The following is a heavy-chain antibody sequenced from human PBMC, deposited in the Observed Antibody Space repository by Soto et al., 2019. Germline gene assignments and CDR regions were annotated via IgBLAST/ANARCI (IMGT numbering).Heavy chain of an antibody. J-gene: IGHJ5*02. CDR1: GGSISSSSYY. CDR3: ARATRVLRFLDP. V-gene: IGHV4-39*01. D-gene: IGHD3-3*01. CDR2: IYYSGST. Sequence: SETLSLTCTVSGGSISSSSYYWGWIRQPPGKGLEWIGSIYYSGSTYYNPSLKSRVTISVDTSKNQFSLKLSSVTAADTAVYYCARATRVLRFLDPWGQGTLVT.